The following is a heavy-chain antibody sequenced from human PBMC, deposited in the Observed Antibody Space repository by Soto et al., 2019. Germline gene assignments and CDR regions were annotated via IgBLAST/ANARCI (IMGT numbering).Heavy chain of an antibody. V-gene: IGHV1-3*01. J-gene: IGHJ5*02. Sequence: QVQLVQSGAEVKKPGASVQVSCQASGYTFTSYAMHWVRQAPGQRLEWMGWINAGNGNTKYSQKFQGRVTITRDTAASTAYMELSSLRSEDTAVYYGARAGSSWHPYNWFDPWGQGTLVTVSS. CDR1: GYTFTSYA. CDR2: INAGNGNT. CDR3: ARAGSSWHPYNWFDP. D-gene: IGHD6-13*01.